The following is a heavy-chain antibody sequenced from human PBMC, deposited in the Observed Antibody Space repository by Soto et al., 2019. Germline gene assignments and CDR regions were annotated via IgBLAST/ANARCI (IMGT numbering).Heavy chain of an antibody. CDR3: ARDRVAIFGVANDPFDP. D-gene: IGHD3-3*01. V-gene: IGHV3-7*01. J-gene: IGHJ5*02. CDR1: GFTFRVTC. CDR2: MNPDGSEK. Sequence: PGGSLRLSCAASGFTFRVTCMTWVRQAPGKGLEWVAYMNPDGSEKYYVDSVKGRFTISRDNAKNSLYLQMNSLRAEDTAVYYCARDRVAIFGVANDPFDPWGQGTLVTVSS.